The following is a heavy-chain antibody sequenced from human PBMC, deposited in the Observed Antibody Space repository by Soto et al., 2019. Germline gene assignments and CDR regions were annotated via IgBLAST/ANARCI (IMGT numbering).Heavy chain of an antibody. D-gene: IGHD2-15*01. J-gene: IGHJ3*01. V-gene: IGHV5-10-1*01. CDR1: GYTFTSYG. Sequence: ASVKVSCKASGYTFTSYGISWVRQTPGKGLEWLGRIDPTDSFTNYSPPFEGHVTISVDRSISTAYLQWNSLQASDTAIYYCARPASGGSRDAFDVWGQGTTVTVSS. CDR3: ARPASGGSRDAFDV. CDR2: IDPTDSFT.